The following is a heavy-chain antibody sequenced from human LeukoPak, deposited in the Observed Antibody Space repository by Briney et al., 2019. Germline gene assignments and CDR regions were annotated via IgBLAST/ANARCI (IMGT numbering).Heavy chain of an antibody. CDR1: GFTFSNYE. Sequence: GGSLRLSCAASGFTFSNYEMNWVRQAPGKGLEWVSYISSSGSTIYYADSVKGRFTISRDNAKNSLYLQMNSLRAEDTAVYYCARRLRRNYFDYWGQGTLVTVSS. CDR2: ISSSGSTI. D-gene: IGHD4-17*01. V-gene: IGHV3-48*03. J-gene: IGHJ4*02. CDR3: ARRLRRNYFDY.